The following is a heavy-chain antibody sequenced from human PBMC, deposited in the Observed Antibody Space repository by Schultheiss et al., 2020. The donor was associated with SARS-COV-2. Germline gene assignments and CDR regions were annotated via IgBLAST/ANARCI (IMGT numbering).Heavy chain of an antibody. CDR1: GGSISSSSYY. V-gene: IGHV4-61*01. Sequence: SETLSLTCTVSGGSISSSSYYWSWIRQPPGKGLEWIGYIYYSGSTNYNPSLKSRVTISVDTSKNQFSLKLSSVTAADTAVYYCARDRLSNYGDDFYYYYGMDVWGQGTTVTVSS. CDR3: ARDRLSNYGDDFYYYYGMDV. J-gene: IGHJ6*02. D-gene: IGHD4-17*01. CDR2: IYYSGST.